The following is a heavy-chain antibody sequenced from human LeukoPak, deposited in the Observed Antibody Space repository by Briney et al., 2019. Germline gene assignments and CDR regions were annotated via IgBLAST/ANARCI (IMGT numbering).Heavy chain of an antibody. D-gene: IGHD2-15*01. CDR1: GFTFSSYD. J-gene: IGHJ6*02. CDR3: AKVLAGYYYYYGMDV. Sequence: PGRPLRLSCAASGFTFSSYDMHWVRQAPGKGLEWVAVISYDGSNKYYADSVKGRFTISRDKSKNTLYLQMNSLRAEDTAVYYCAKVLAGYYYYYGMDVWGQGTTVTVSS. V-gene: IGHV3-30*18. CDR2: ISYDGSNK.